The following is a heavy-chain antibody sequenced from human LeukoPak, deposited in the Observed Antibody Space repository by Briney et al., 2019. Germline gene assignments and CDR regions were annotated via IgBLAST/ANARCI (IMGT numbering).Heavy chain of an antibody. J-gene: IGHJ6*02. CDR3: AKEKRGCSSTSCYNGMDV. CDR1: GFTFISYT. Sequence: GGSLRLSCAASGFTFISYTMSWVRQAPGKGLEWVSAISGSGGSTYYADSVKGRFTISRDNSKNTLYLQMNSLRAEDTAVYYCAKEKRGCSSTSCYNGMDVWGQGTTVTVSS. D-gene: IGHD2-2*02. CDR2: ISGSGGST. V-gene: IGHV3-23*01.